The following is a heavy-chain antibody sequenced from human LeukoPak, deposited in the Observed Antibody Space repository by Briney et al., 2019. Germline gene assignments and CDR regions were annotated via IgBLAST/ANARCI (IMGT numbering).Heavy chain of an antibody. CDR1: GGTFSSYA. J-gene: IGHJ4*02. D-gene: IGHD3-3*01. CDR2: IIPIFGTA. Sequence: SVKVSCKASGGTFSSYAISWVRQAPGQGLEWMGGIIPIFGTANYAQKFQGRVTITADESTSTAYMELSSLRSEDTAVYYCARDLGGGYDFYYFDYWGQGTLDTVSS. CDR3: ARDLGGGYDFYYFDY. V-gene: IGHV1-69*13.